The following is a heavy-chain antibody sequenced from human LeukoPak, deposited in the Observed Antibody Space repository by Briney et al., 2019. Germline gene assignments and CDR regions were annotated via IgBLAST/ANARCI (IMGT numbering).Heavy chain of an antibody. J-gene: IGHJ4*02. CDR2: IDSSTRTI. CDR3: ARLGVTTFDY. CDR1: GFTFSTYS. V-gene: IGHV3-48*01. D-gene: IGHD4-11*01. Sequence: GGSLRLSCAASGFTFSTYSMNWVRQAPGKGLEWVSFIDSSTRTIFYADSVKGRFSISRDNSKNTLYLQMNSLRAEDTAVYYCARLGVTTFDYWGQGTLVTVSS.